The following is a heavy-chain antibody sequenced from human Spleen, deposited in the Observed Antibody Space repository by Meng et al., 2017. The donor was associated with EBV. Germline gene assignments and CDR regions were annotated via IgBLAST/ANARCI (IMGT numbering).Heavy chain of an antibody. CDR2: INAGNGIT. D-gene: IGHD6-19*01. V-gene: IGHV1-3*01. Sequence: QVQLWQSGVEVKKPGASVKVSCKASGYTFTSYVMHWVRQAPGQRLEWVGWINAGNGITKYSQKFQDRVTISRDTSANTAYMELRSLRSEDTAVYYCARGIGVVGTGYLWGQGSLVTVSS. CDR1: GYTFTSYV. CDR3: ARGIGVVGTGYL. J-gene: IGHJ4*01.